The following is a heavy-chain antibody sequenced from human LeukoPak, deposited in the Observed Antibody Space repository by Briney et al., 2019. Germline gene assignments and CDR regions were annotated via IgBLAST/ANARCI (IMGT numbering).Heavy chain of an antibody. V-gene: IGHV1-46*01. D-gene: IGHD2-2*01. J-gene: IGHJ3*02. Sequence: ASVKVSFKASGYTFTSYYMHWVRQAPGQGLEWMGLINPSGGSTSYAQKFQGRVTMTRDTSTSTVYMELSSLRSEDTAVYYCARNVVPAAPLDAFDIWGQGTMVTVSS. CDR2: INPSGGST. CDR3: ARNVVPAAPLDAFDI. CDR1: GYTFTSYY.